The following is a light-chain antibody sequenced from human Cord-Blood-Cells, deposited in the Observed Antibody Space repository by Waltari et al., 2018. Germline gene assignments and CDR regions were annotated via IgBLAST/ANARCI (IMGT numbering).Light chain of an antibody. V-gene: IGKV3-20*01. CDR2: GAS. Sequence: EIVLTQSPGTLSLSPGERATLSCRASPSVSSSYLAWYQQNPGQAPRSLIYGASSRATGIPDRFSGSGAGTDFTLTISRLEPEDFAVYYCQQYGSSPWTFGQGTKVEIK. J-gene: IGKJ1*01. CDR3: QQYGSSPWT. CDR1: PSVSSSY.